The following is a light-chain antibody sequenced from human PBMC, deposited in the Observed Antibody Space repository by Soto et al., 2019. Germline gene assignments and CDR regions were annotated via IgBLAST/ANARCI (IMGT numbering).Light chain of an antibody. CDR1: QSVGRN. V-gene: IGKV3-15*01. CDR3: QQYYSWPLT. Sequence: ETVMTQSPATLSVSPGDGATLSCRASQSVGRNLAWYLRKPGQPPRPLIYGTNTRAAGVPARFSGGGSGTEFTLTINSLQSEDSAVYYCQQYYSWPLTFGGGTDVEIK. J-gene: IGKJ4*01. CDR2: GTN.